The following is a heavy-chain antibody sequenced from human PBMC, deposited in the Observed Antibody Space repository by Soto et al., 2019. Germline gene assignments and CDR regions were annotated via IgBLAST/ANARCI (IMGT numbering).Heavy chain of an antibody. Sequence: PGGSLRLSCAASGFTFSSYAMSWVRQAPGKGLEWVSAISGSAGSTYYANSVKGRFTISRDNSKNTLYLQMNSLGPEDTAVYYCAKDGSDSTSVDYWGQGTLVTVSS. J-gene: IGHJ4*02. CDR2: ISGSAGST. V-gene: IGHV3-23*01. D-gene: IGHD2-21*02. CDR3: AKDGSDSTSVDY. CDR1: GFTFSSYA.